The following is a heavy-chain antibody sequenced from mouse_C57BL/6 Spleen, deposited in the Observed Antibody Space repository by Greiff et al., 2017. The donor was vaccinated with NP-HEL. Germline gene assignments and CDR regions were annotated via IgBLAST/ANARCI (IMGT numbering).Heavy chain of an antibody. J-gene: IGHJ2*01. D-gene: IGHD1-1*01. CDR1: GYAFSSSW. V-gene: IGHV1-82*01. CDR3: ASEFRSPTVVYFDC. CDR2: IYPGDGDT. Sequence: VKLQESGPELVKPGASVKISCKASGYAFSSSWMNWVKQRPGKGLEWIGRIYPGDGDTNYNGKFKGKATLTVDKSSSTAYMQLSSLTSENSAVSVCASEFRSPTVVYFDCWGPGTTLTVSS.